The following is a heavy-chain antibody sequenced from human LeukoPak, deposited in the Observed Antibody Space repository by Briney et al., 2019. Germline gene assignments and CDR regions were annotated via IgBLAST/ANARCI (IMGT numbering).Heavy chain of an antibody. J-gene: IGHJ4*02. D-gene: IGHD4-17*01. Sequence: ASVKVSCKASGYTFTSYYIHWVRQAPGLGLEWMGIINPSGGSTSYAQKFQGRVTMTRDMSTSTAYMELRSLRSDDTAVYYRARDGDYGRGYFDYWGQGTLVTVSS. V-gene: IGHV1-46*01. CDR1: GYTFTSYY. CDR2: INPSGGST. CDR3: ARDGDYGRGYFDY.